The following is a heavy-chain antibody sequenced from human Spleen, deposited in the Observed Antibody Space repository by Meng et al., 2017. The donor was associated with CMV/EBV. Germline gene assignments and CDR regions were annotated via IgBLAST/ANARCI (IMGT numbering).Heavy chain of an antibody. V-gene: IGHV3-11*04. CDR1: EFTFSDYY. Sequence: LSLTCAASEFTFSDYYMTWIRQAPGKGLEWVSYISNTGYTIYYADSVKGRFTISRDNAKNSLYLQMNSLRVEDTAVYYCARDTRAVRGIIPYYYGMDVWGQGTTVTVSS. D-gene: IGHD3-10*01. CDR3: ARDTRAVRGIIPYYYGMDV. J-gene: IGHJ6*02. CDR2: ISNTGYTI.